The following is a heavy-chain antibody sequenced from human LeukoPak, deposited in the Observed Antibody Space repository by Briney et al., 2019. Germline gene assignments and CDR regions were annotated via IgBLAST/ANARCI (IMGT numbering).Heavy chain of an antibody. CDR3: AIIAAAADSEAYGMDV. V-gene: IGHV4-61*02. Sequence: SQTLSLTCTVSGGSISSGSYYWSWIRQPAGKGLEWIGRIYTSGSTNYNPSLKSRVTISVDTSKNQSSLKLSSVTAADTAVYYCAIIAAAADSEAYGMDVWGQGTTVTVSS. D-gene: IGHD6-13*01. CDR2: IYTSGST. J-gene: IGHJ6*02. CDR1: GGSISSGSYY.